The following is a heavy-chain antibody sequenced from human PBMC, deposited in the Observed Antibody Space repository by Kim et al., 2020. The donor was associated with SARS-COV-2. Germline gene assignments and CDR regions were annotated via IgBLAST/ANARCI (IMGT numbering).Heavy chain of an antibody. Sequence: GGSLRLSCAASGFTFSSYAMHWVRQAPGKGLEWVAVISYDGSNKYYADSVKGRFTISRDNSKNTLYLQMNSLRAEDTAVYYCASWTGFSGYETYYYYYGMDVWGQGTTVTVSS. V-gene: IGHV3-30*04. CDR2: ISYDGSNK. D-gene: IGHD5-12*01. J-gene: IGHJ6*02. CDR3: ASWTGFSGYETYYYYYGMDV. CDR1: GFTFSSYA.